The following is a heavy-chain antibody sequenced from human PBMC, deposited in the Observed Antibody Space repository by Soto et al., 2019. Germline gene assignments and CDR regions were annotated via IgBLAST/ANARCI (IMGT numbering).Heavy chain of an antibody. Sequence: QLVQSGGEVKEPGASVQVSCKASGYTFNNYGIRWWRQAPGQGLEWMGWISVYNGNKNYAKKVQGRVSMTADTSTGTAYMELRSLQSDDTAVYFCARDAITLIRGSKVDFYSMDVWGQGTTVTVSS. D-gene: IGHD3-10*01. J-gene: IGHJ6*02. CDR2: ISVYNGNK. CDR1: GYTFNNYG. CDR3: ARDAITLIRGSKVDFYSMDV. V-gene: IGHV1-18*01.